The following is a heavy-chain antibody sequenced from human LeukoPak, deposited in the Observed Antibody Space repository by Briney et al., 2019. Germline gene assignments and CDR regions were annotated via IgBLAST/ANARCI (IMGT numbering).Heavy chain of an antibody. V-gene: IGHV1-69*05. CDR1: GGTFSSYA. J-gene: IGHJ6*03. D-gene: IGHD3-16*01. Sequence: SVKVSCKASGGTFSSYAISWVRQAPGQGLEWMGGIIPIFGTANYAQKFQGRVTITTDKSATTAYMELTGLTSDDTAVYYCARGMRSHYYAFTGLYYYYLDLWGKGTMVTVSS. CDR2: IIPIFGTA. CDR3: ARGMRSHYYAFTGLYYYYLDL.